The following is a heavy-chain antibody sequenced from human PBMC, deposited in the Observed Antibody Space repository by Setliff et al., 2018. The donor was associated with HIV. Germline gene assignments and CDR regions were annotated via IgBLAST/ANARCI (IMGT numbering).Heavy chain of an antibody. Sequence: PSETLSLTCTVYGGSFSNCYTNWIRQPPGKGLEWIGELSPSGTTRSNPSLQSRVTISLDTSNNQFSLKLTSVTAADTAMYYCASFFVTTVTNQDYWGQGTPVTVSS. CDR1: GGSFSNCY. D-gene: IGHD4-17*01. CDR3: ASFFVTTVTNQDY. V-gene: IGHV4-34*01. CDR2: LSPSGTT. J-gene: IGHJ4*02.